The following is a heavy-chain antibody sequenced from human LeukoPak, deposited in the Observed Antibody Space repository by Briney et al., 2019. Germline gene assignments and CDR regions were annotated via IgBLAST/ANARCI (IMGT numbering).Heavy chain of an antibody. CDR2: ISYDGSNK. CDR1: GFTFSSYG. V-gene: IGHV3-30*18. Sequence: PGRSLRLSCAASGFTFSSYGMHWVRQAPGKGLEWVAVISYDGSNKYYADSVKGRFTISRDNSKNTLYLQMNSLRAEDTAVYYCAKAYSSSWYELYAFDIWGQGTMVTVSS. J-gene: IGHJ3*02. D-gene: IGHD6-13*01. CDR3: AKAYSSSWYELYAFDI.